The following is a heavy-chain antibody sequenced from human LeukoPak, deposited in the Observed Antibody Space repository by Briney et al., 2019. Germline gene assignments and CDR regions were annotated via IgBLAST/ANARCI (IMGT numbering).Heavy chain of an antibody. D-gene: IGHD3-10*01. CDR3: ARDSGDYFDY. V-gene: IGHV4-39*07. Sequence: GSLRLSCAASGFTFSSCALTWVRQAPGKGLEWVGSIYYSGSTYYNPSLKSRVTISLDTSKNQISLKLSSVTAADTAVYYCARDSGDYFDYWGQGTLVTVSS. J-gene: IGHJ4*02. CDR1: GFTFSSCAL. CDR2: IYYSGST.